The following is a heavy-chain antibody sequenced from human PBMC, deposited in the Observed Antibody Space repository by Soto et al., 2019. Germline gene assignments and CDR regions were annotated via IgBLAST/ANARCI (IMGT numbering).Heavy chain of an antibody. V-gene: IGHV4-59*12. J-gene: IGHJ4*02. CDR3: ARDKITGLFDY. CDR2: ISYSGDT. D-gene: IGHD2-8*02. CDR1: GGSIGSYY. Sequence: NPSETLSLTCTVSGGSIGSYYWSWLRQHPGKGLEWIGYISYSGDTQYNPSLKSRVTISLDTSKNQFSLKLTSVTAADTAVYYCARDKITGLFDYWGQGTLVTVSS.